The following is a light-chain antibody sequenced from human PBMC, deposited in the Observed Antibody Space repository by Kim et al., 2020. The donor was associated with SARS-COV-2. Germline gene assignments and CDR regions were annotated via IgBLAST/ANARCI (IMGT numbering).Light chain of an antibody. CDR2: AAS. V-gene: IGKV1-12*01. CDR3: QQGNSFPLT. J-gene: IGKJ4*01. CDR1: QGVSSL. Sequence: ASVGDRVTLTCRASQGVSSLLAWYQQKPGRPPKLLIYAASSLQAGVPSRFSGSGSGTDFTLTISSLQPEDFATYFCQQGNSFPLTFGGGTKVDIK.